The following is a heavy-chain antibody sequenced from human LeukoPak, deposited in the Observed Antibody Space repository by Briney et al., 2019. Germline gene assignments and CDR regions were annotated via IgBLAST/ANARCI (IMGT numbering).Heavy chain of an antibody. CDR1: GFTFDDYA. CDR2: ISWDGGST. D-gene: IGHD3-22*01. CDR3: AKDGDYYDSSGYYSLDY. V-gene: IGHV3-43D*03. Sequence: GGSLRLSCAASGFTFDDYAMHWVRQAPGKGLEWVSLISWDGGSTYYADPVKGRFTISRDNSKNSLYLQMNSLRAEDTALYYCAKDGDYYDSSGYYSLDYWGQGTLVTVSS. J-gene: IGHJ4*02.